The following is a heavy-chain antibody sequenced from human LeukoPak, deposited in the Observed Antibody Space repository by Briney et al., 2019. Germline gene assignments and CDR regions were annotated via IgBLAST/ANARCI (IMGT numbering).Heavy chain of an antibody. D-gene: IGHD5-12*01. CDR3: ARGRGSTSRY. V-gene: IGHV1-18*01. CDR1: GYTFINYG. Sequence: ASVKVSCKASGYTFINYGITWVRQAPGQGLEWMGWISTYNGDTNYAQNLQGRVTMSTDTSTSTAYMELRSLRSDDTAVYYCARGRGSTSRYWGQGILVTVSS. J-gene: IGHJ4*02. CDR2: ISTYNGDT.